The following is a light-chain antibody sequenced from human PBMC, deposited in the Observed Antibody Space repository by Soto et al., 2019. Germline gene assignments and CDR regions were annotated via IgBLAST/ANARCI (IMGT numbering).Light chain of an antibody. CDR3: SSYTSSSIVV. Sequence: QSALTQPASVSGSPGQSITISCTGTSSDVGGYNFVSWYQLHPGKAPKLIIYEVSNRPSGVSNRFSGSKSGNTASLTISGLQAEDEAYYYCSSYTSSSIVVFGGGTKLTVL. V-gene: IGLV2-14*01. J-gene: IGLJ2*01. CDR2: EVS. CDR1: SSDVGGYNF.